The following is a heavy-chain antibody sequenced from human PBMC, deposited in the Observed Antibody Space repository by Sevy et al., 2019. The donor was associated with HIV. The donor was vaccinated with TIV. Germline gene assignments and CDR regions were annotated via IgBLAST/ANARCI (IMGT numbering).Heavy chain of an antibody. Sequence: GGSLRLSCAASGFTFSNAWMSWVRQAPGKGLEWVGRIKSKTNGRTTDYAAPVKGRLSISRDDSKNTVFLKMNSLKIEDTDMYYCTTDLSSGSYKIYWGQGTPVTVSS. CDR3: TTDLSSGSYKIY. V-gene: IGHV3-15*01. CDR1: GFTFSNAW. CDR2: IKSKTNGRTT. D-gene: IGHD6-19*01. J-gene: IGHJ4*02.